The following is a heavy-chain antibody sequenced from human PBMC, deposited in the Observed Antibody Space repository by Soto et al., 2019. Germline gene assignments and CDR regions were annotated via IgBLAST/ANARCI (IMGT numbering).Heavy chain of an antibody. CDR2: VSWIREIV. V-gene: IGHV3-9*01. D-gene: IGHD6-19*01. J-gene: IGHJ6*02. CDR3: AKDRGPCSGNKCSSLYYYYGMDV. Sequence: GGSPSLSCEASGFMFGDYAMHWVRQPPGQGLERVSGVSWIREIVGYPDSVKGRFTISRDNAKNSLYLEMNSLRTEDTALYYCAKDRGPCSGNKCSSLYYYYGMDVWGQGTTVTVSS. CDR1: GFMFGDYA.